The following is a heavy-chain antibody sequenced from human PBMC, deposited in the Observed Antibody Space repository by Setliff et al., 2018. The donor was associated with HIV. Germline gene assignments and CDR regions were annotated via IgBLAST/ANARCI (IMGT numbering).Heavy chain of an antibody. CDR2: ISGSGGKT. J-gene: IGHJ6*03. D-gene: IGHD6-6*01. V-gene: IGHV3-23*01. Sequence: GSLRLSCVTSGFTFTNYAMTWVRQAPGEGLEYVSAISGSGGKTYYADSVKGRFTLSRDTSKDTLYLQMNSLRADDTAVYYCARVGYSSSWGKYYYYMDVWGKGTTVTV. CDR3: ARVGYSSSWGKYYYYMDV. CDR1: GFTFTNYA.